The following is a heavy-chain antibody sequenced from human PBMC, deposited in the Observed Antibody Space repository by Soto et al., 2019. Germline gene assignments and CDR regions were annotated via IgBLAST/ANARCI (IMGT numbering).Heavy chain of an antibody. V-gene: IGHV3-23*01. J-gene: IGHJ5*02. Sequence: EVQLLESGGGLVQPGGSLRLSCAASGFTFSSYAMSWVRQAPGKGLEWVSAISGSGGSTYYADSVKGRFTISRDNSKNPLYLQMYGLRAEDTAVNYCAKDPPPSEEWYYYDRSGIELWGQGTLVTVSS. CDR1: GFTFSSYA. CDR3: AKDPPPSEEWYYYDRSGIEL. CDR2: ISGSGGST. D-gene: IGHD3-22*01.